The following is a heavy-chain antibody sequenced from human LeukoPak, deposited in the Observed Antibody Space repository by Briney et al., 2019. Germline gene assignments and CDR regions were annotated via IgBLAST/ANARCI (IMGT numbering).Heavy chain of an antibody. CDR2: ISSSSSYI. Sequence: GGSLRLSCAASGFTFSSYSMNWVRQAPGKGLEWVSSISSSSSYIYYADSVKGRFTISRDNAKNSLYLQMNSLRAEDMAVYYCARGLDYDILSVPYGMDVWGQGTTVTVSS. D-gene: IGHD3-9*01. CDR1: GFTFSSYS. J-gene: IGHJ6*02. V-gene: IGHV3-21*01. CDR3: ARGLDYDILSVPYGMDV.